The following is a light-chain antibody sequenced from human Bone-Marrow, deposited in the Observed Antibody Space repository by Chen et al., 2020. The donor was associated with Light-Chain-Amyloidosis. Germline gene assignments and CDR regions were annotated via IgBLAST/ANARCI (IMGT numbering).Light chain of an antibody. V-gene: IGLV2-23*02. CDR2: EVN. CDR1: SSDVGSYNL. Sequence: QSALTQPASVSGSPGQSITTSCTGTSSDVGSYNLVSWYQQHPGKAPKFMIYEVNKRPSVVSNRFSGSKSGNTASLTISGLQAEDEADYYCCSYAGSSTLVFGGGTKVTVL. J-gene: IGLJ3*02. CDR3: CSYAGSSTLV.